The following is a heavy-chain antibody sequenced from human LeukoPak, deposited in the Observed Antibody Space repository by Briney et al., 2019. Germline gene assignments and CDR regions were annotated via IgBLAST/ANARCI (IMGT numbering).Heavy chain of an antibody. CDR1: GTSFTYYY. V-gene: IGHV4-34*01. Sequence: PSETLSLTCAVSGTSFTYYYRSSIRQPPGKGLEWIGEVNHSGYTNDNPPLKSRVTISVDTPKNQFPLRLRSVTAADTAAYFRARMTTGHDFWGQETLVTVSS. J-gene: IGHJ4*02. D-gene: IGHD4-17*01. CDR2: VNHSGYT. CDR3: ARMTTGHDF.